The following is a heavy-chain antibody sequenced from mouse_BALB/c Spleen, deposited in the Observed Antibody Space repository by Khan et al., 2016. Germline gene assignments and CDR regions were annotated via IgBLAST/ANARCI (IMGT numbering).Heavy chain of an antibody. CDR2: IYPGDGDT. CDR1: GYAFSSSW. Sequence: QVQLKQSGPELVKPGASVKISCKASGYAFSSSWMNWVKQRPGQGLEWIGRIYPGDGDTNYNGKFKGKATLTADKSSSTAYMQLSSLTSVDSAVYFCARDFGVDHLSFGDWGQGTTLTVSS. CDR3: ARDFGVDHLSFGD. V-gene: IGHV1-82*01. J-gene: IGHJ2*01. D-gene: IGHD1-1*01.